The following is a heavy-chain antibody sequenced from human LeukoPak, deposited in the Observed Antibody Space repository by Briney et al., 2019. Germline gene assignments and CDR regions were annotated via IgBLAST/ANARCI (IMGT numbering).Heavy chain of an antibody. CDR1: GGSISSYY. V-gene: IGHV4-59*08. Sequence: SETLSLTCTVSGGSISSYYWSWIRQSPGKGLEWIGYIYYSGSTNYNPSLKSRVTISVDTSKNQFSLKLSSVTAADTALYYCARYSTGWYYFDYWGQGTLVTVSS. J-gene: IGHJ4*02. CDR2: IYYSGST. D-gene: IGHD6-19*01. CDR3: ARYSTGWYYFDY.